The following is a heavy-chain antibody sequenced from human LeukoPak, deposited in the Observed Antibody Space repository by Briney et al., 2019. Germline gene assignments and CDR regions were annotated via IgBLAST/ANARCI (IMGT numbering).Heavy chain of an antibody. CDR1: GGTFSSYA. Sequence: ASVKVPCKASGGTFSSYAISWVRQAPGQGLEWMGRIIPIFGTANYAQKFQGRVTITTDESTSTAYMELSSLRSEDTAVYYCARGRYCSGGSCYSDYWGQGTLVTVSS. D-gene: IGHD2-15*01. J-gene: IGHJ4*02. CDR2: IIPIFGTA. CDR3: ARGRYCSGGSCYSDY. V-gene: IGHV1-69*05.